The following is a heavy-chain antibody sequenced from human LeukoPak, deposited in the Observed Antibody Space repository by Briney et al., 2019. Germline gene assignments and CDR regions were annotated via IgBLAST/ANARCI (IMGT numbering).Heavy chain of an antibody. V-gene: IGHV3-23*01. J-gene: IGHJ6*02. D-gene: IGHD6-19*01. CDR2: ISGSGGST. CDR1: GFTFSSYA. Sequence: PGGSLRLSCAASGFTFSSYAMSWVRQAPGKGLEWVSAISGSGGSTYYADSVKGRFTISRDNSKNTLYLQMNSLRAEDTAVYYCAKNRKRTVAPFSSYYYGMDVWGQGTTVTVSS. CDR3: AKNRKRTVAPFSSYYYGMDV.